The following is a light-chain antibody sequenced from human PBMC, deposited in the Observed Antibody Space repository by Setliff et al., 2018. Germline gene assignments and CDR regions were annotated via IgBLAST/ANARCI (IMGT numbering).Light chain of an antibody. V-gene: IGKV3-15*01. Sequence: EIVMTQSPATLSVSPGERATLSCRASQSVSSSLAWFQQRPGQAPRLLIYGASTRERGIPARFSGSGSGTEFTLTIRSMQSEDFALYYCQQYSSWPPFTFGGGTKVDIK. CDR2: GAS. J-gene: IGKJ4*01. CDR1: QSVSSS. CDR3: QQYSSWPPFT.